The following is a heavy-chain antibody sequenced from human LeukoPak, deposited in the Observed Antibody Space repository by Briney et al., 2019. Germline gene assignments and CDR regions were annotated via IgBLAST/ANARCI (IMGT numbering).Heavy chain of an antibody. D-gene: IGHD3-10*01. V-gene: IGHV1-2*06. CDR2: INPNSGGT. CDR1: GYTFTSYG. Sequence: ASVKVSCKASGYTFTSYGISWVRQAPGQGLEWMGRINPNSGGTNYAQKFQGRVTMTRDTSISTAYMELSRLRSDDTAVYYCARDRGSDAFDIWGQGTMVTVSS. J-gene: IGHJ3*02. CDR3: ARDRGSDAFDI.